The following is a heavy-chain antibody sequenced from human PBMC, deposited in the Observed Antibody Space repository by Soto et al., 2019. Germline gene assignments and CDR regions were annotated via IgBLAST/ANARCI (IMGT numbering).Heavy chain of an antibody. D-gene: IGHD6-6*01. CDR3: ARDKEFSSSSPAFDY. Sequence: QVQLVQSGAEVKKPGASVKVSCKASGYTFTGYYMHWVRQAPGQGLEWMGWINPNSGGTNYAQKFQGWVTMTRDTSISTAYMELSRLRSDDTAVYYCARDKEFSSSSPAFDYWGQGTLVTVSS. CDR1: GYTFTGYY. J-gene: IGHJ4*02. V-gene: IGHV1-2*04. CDR2: INPNSGGT.